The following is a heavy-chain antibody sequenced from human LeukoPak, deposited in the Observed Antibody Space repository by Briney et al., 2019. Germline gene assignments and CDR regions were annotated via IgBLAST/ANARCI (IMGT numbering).Heavy chain of an antibody. CDR2: ISGSGGST. CDR1: GFTFSNYA. D-gene: IGHD6-13*01. Sequence: GGSLRLSCAASGFTFSNYAMIWVRQAPGKGLEWVSAISGSGGSTYYADSVKGRFTISRDNSKNTLYLQMNSLRAEDTAVYYCAKDWYSSSWYEPRYFDYWGQGTLVTVSS. V-gene: IGHV3-23*01. CDR3: AKDWYSSSWYEPRYFDY. J-gene: IGHJ4*02.